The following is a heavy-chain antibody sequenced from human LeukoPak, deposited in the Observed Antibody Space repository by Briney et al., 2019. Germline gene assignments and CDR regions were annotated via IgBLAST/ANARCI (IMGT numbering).Heavy chain of an antibody. CDR1: GGSISSGGYY. D-gene: IGHD3-22*01. V-gene: IGHV4-31*03. CDR2: IYYSGST. J-gene: IGHJ4*02. Sequence: SETLSLTCTVSGGSISSGGYYWSCIRQHPGKGLEWIGYIYYSGSTYYNPSLKSRVTISVDTSKNQFSLKLSSVTAADTAVYYCASSTYYYDKNEGGFDYWGQGTLVTVSS. CDR3: ASSTYYYDKNEGGFDY.